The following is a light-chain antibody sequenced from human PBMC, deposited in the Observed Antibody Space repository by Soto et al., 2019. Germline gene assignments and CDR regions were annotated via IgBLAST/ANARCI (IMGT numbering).Light chain of an antibody. CDR3: QQYGSSAWT. Sequence: EIVLTQSPGTLSLSPGERATISCRASQSVSSSYLAWYQHKPGQAPRLLIYGASSRATGIPDRFSGSGSGTDFTLTISRLEPEDFAVYYCQQYGSSAWTFGQGTKVDIK. CDR2: GAS. V-gene: IGKV3-20*01. J-gene: IGKJ1*01. CDR1: QSVSSSY.